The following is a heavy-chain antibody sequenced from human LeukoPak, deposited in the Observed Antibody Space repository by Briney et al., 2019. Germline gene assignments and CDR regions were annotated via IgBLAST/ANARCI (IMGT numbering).Heavy chain of an antibody. CDR3: ARDNPYYYLY. Sequence: ASVKVSCKASGYIFTDDGIGWLRQAPGQGLEWMGWISAYNGDTKYLQNLQGRVTMTTDTSTSTAYMELRSLTSDDTAVYDCARDNPYYYLYWGQGTLVTVSS. V-gene: IGHV1-18*01. J-gene: IGHJ4*02. D-gene: IGHD3-22*01. CDR1: GYIFTDDG. CDR2: ISAYNGDT.